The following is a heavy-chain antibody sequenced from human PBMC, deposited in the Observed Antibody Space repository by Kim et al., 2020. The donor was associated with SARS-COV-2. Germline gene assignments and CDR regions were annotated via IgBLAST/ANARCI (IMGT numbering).Heavy chain of an antibody. D-gene: IGHD6-13*01. Sequence: SETLSLTCSVAGGSINIVNYYWSWVRQPPGKGLEWIGYTYYRGSTYYNPSLKSRVDILLDTSKSQVSLRLRSVTAADTAVYYCARGEQLNYWGQGTLVTV. CDR1: GGSINIVNYY. J-gene: IGHJ4*02. CDR2: TYYRGST. CDR3: ARGEQLNY. V-gene: IGHV4-30-4*01.